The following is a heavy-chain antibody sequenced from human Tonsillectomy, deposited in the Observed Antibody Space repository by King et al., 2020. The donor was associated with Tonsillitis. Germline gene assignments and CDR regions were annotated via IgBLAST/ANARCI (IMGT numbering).Heavy chain of an antibody. V-gene: IGHV3-33*08. Sequence: VQLVESGGGVVQPGRSLRLYCAGSGFIFSSYDMNWVRQAPGKGLEWVAVIWYDGSNEYYADSVKGRFTISRDNSKSTLYLQMNSLRADDTAVYYCAREIHSGWYDYWGQGTLVTVSS. D-gene: IGHD6-19*01. CDR3: AREIHSGWYDY. CDR1: GFIFSSYD. J-gene: IGHJ4*02. CDR2: IWYDGSNE.